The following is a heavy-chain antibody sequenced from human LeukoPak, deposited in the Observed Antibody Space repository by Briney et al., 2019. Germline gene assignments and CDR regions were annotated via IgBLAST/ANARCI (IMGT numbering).Heavy chain of an antibody. J-gene: IGHJ4*02. Sequence: GGSLRLSCAASGFTFSSYAMSWVRQAPGKGLEWVSAISGSGGSTHYADSVKGRFTISRDNSKNTLYLQMNSLRAEDTAVYYCAKGVSRIVVVPNPFDYWGQGTLVTVSS. V-gene: IGHV3-23*01. CDR3: AKGVSRIVVVPNPFDY. CDR2: ISGSGGST. D-gene: IGHD3-22*01. CDR1: GFTFSSYA.